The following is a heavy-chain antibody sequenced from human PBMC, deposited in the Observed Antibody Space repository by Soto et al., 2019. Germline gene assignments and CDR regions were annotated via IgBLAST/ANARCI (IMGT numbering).Heavy chain of an antibody. Sequence: QVQLVESGGGVVQPGRSLRLSCAASGFTFSSYAMHWVRQAPGKGLEWVAVISYDGSNKYYADSVKGRFTISRDNSKNTLYLQMNSMRAEDTAVYYCARVTGRGVRIDYWGQGTLVTVSS. V-gene: IGHV3-30-3*01. CDR3: ARVTGRGVRIDY. CDR2: ISYDGSNK. CDR1: GFTFSSYA. J-gene: IGHJ4*02. D-gene: IGHD1-1*01.